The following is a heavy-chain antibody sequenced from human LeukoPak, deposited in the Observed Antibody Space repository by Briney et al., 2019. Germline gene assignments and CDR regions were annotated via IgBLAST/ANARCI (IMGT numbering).Heavy chain of an antibody. Sequence: ASVKVSCKASGYTFTSYGISWVRQAPGQGLEWMGWISAYNGNTNYAQKLQGRVTMTTDTSTSTAYMELSRLRSDDTAVYYCARGAIVRDAFDIWGQGTMVTVSS. D-gene: IGHD3-22*01. V-gene: IGHV1-18*01. CDR1: GYTFTSYG. J-gene: IGHJ3*02. CDR3: ARGAIVRDAFDI. CDR2: ISAYNGNT.